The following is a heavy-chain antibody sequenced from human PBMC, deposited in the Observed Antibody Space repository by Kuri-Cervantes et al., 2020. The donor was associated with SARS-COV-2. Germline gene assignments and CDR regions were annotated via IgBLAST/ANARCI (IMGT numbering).Heavy chain of an antibody. Sequence: GESLKISCAASGFTFSSYWMSWVRQAPGKGLEWVANIKQDGSVKYYVDSVKGRFTISRDNAKNSLYLQMNSLRAEDTALYYCARDLTTRDLTIYYFDYWGQGTLVTVSS. V-gene: IGHV3-7*01. CDR1: GFTFSSYW. D-gene: IGHD4-11*01. J-gene: IGHJ4*02. CDR2: IKQDGSVK. CDR3: ARDLTTRDLTIYYFDY.